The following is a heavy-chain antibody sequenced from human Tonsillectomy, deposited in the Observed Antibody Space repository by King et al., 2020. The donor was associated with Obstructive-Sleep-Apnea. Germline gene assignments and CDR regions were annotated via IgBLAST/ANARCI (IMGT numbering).Heavy chain of an antibody. Sequence: QLVQSGGGVVQPGGSLRLSCAASGFTFSSYGMHWGRQAPGKGLVWVAVISYDGSNKYYADSVKGRFTISRDNSKNTLYLQMNSLRAEDTAGYYCFVTHLPGFTLSRTVDFYYFAMDVWGQGTTVTVSS. CDR1: GFTFSSYG. CDR3: FVTHLPGFTLSRTVDFYYFAMDV. V-gene: IGHV3-30*03. CDR2: ISYDGSNK. J-gene: IGHJ6*02. D-gene: IGHD4-23*01.